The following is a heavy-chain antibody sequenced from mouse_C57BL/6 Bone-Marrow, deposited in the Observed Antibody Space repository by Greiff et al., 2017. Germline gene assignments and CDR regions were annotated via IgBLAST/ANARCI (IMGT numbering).Heavy chain of an antibody. Sequence: VQLQQPGAELVRPGTSVKLSCKASGYTFTSYWMHWVKQRPGQGLEWIGVIDPSDSYTKYNQKFKGKATLTVDTSSSTAYMQLSSLTSEDSAVYYCAAQYYRIYYWYFDVWGTGTTVTVSS. CDR2: IDPSDSYT. CDR1: GYTFTSYW. CDR3: AAQYYRIYYWYFDV. J-gene: IGHJ1*03. D-gene: IGHD2-14*01. V-gene: IGHV1-59*01.